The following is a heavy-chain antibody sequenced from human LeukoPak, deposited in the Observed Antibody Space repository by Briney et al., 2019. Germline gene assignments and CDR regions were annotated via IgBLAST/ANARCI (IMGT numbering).Heavy chain of an antibody. V-gene: IGHV4-59*12. CDR1: GGSISSYY. Sequence: SETLSLTCTVSGGSISSYYWSWIRQPPGKGLEWIGYIYYSGSTYYNPSLKSRVTISVDTSKNQFSLKLSSVTAADTAVYYCAREQRYCSSTSCHPNAFDIWGQGTMVTVSS. CDR2: IYYSGST. J-gene: IGHJ3*02. CDR3: AREQRYCSSTSCHPNAFDI. D-gene: IGHD2-2*01.